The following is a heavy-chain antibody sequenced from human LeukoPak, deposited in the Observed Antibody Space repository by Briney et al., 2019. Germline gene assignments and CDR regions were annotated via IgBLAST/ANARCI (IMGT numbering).Heavy chain of an antibody. Sequence: SVKVSCKASGYTFTAQYLHWVRQAPGQGLEWMGRIIPILGIANYAQKFQGRVTITADKSTSTAYMELSSLRSEDTAVYYCAREASSIAVAGIGYWGQGTLVTVSS. CDR3: AREASSIAVAGIGY. V-gene: IGHV1-69*04. CDR2: IIPILGIA. J-gene: IGHJ4*02. D-gene: IGHD6-19*01. CDR1: GYTFTAQY.